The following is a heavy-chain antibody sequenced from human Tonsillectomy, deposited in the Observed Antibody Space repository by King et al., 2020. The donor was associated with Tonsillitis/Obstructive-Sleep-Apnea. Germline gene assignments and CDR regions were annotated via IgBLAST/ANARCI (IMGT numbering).Heavy chain of an antibody. CDR3: ARGYCSSPSCHGDDAFDI. Sequence: VQLQESGPGLVKPSGTLSLTCAVSGGSLSSSNWWSWVRQPPGKGLEWIGKIYHSGSTDYNPSLTSRVTISVDKSKNHFSLRLSSVTAADTAVYYCARGYCSSPSCHGDDAFDIWGQGTMVTVSA. V-gene: IGHV4-4*02. CDR2: IYHSGST. J-gene: IGHJ3*02. CDR1: GGSLSSSNW. D-gene: IGHD2-2*01.